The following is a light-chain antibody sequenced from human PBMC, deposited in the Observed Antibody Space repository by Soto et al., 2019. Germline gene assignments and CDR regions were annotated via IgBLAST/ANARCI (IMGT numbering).Light chain of an antibody. Sequence: EIVMTQSPATLSVSPGERATLSCRASQSVSSNLAWYQQKPGQAPRLLLYGASTRATGIPVRFSGSGSGTEFTLTISSLQSEDFAVYYCQQYNNLPPWTFGQGTKVEIK. V-gene: IGKV3-15*01. CDR3: QQYNNLPPWT. CDR1: QSVSSN. J-gene: IGKJ1*01. CDR2: GAS.